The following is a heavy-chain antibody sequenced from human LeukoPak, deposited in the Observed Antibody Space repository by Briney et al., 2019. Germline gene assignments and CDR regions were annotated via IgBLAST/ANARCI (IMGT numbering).Heavy chain of an antibody. D-gene: IGHD2-8*01. J-gene: IGHJ4*02. CDR2: INPNSGGT. Sequence: GASVKVSCKASGYTFTGYDMHWVRQAPGQGLEWMGWINPNSGGTNYAQKFQGRVTTTWDTSISTAYMELSRLRSDDTAVYYCAEVYCTNGVCYFDHWGQGTLVTVSS. CDR3: AEVYCTNGVCYFDH. CDR1: GYTFTGYD. V-gene: IGHV1-2*02.